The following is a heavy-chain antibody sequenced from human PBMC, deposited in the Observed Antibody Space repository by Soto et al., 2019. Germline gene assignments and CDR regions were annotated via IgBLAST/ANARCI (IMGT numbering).Heavy chain of an antibody. CDR2: IYYGGTT. J-gene: IGHJ6*02. CDR3: ARDRFYYYGLDV. CDR1: GGSISSGNYY. V-gene: IGHV4-31*03. Sequence: QVQLQESGPGLVKPSQTLSLTCTVSGGSISSGNYYWTWIRQHPGKGLEWIGYIYYGGTTYYNPSLKCRVTISLDTSKNQFSLRLSSVTAADTAVYYCARDRFYYYGLDVWGQGTTVTVSS.